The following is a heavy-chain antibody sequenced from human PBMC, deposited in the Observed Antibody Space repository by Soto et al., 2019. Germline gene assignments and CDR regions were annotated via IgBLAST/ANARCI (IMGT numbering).Heavy chain of an antibody. CDR2: ISYDGNNK. V-gene: IGHV3-30*18. D-gene: IGHD2-21*01. CDR1: GFTFSTYG. J-gene: IGHJ5*02. Sequence: QVQRVESGGGVVQPGRSLRLSCAASGFTFSTYGMHWVRQAPGKGLEWVAVISYDGNNKYYADSVKGRFTISRDNSKNTLYLQMNSLRAEDTAVYYCAKGAYSGNWYEDWGQGTLVIVSS. CDR3: AKGAYSGNWYED.